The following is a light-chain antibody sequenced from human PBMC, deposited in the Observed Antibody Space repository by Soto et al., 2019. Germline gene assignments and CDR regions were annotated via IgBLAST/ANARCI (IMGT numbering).Light chain of an antibody. CDR2: RNN. CDR3: AASDDSLSGNWV. V-gene: IGLV1-47*01. CDR1: SSNIGSNY. Sequence: QSVLTQPPSASGTPGQRVTISCSGSSSNIGSNYVYWYQQLPGTAPKLLIYRNNPRPSGVPDRFSGSKSGTSASLAISGLRSEDEADYYCAASDDSLSGNWVFGGGTKLTVL. J-gene: IGLJ3*02.